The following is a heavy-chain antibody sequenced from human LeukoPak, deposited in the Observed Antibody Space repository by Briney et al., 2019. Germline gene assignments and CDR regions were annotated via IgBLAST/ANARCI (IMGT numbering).Heavy chain of an antibody. Sequence: GDSLKISCKGSGYSFISYWIGWVRRMPGKGLEGMGIIYPGDSDTRYSPSFQGQVTISADKSISTAYQQWSSLKASDTAIYYCARGGLSGWYYWFDPWGQGTLVTVSS. CDR1: GYSFISYW. J-gene: IGHJ5*02. CDR3: ARGGLSGWYYWFDP. D-gene: IGHD6-19*01. V-gene: IGHV5-51*01. CDR2: IYPGDSDT.